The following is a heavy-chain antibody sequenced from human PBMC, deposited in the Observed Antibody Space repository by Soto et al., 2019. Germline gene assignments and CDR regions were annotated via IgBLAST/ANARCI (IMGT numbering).Heavy chain of an antibody. V-gene: IGHV4-39*07. CDR2: ITHSGST. D-gene: IGHD1-26*01. CDR1: GGSISSSSYY. Sequence: ETLSLTCTVSGGSISSSSYYWGWIRQPPGKGLEWIGRITHSGSTNYNPSLKSRFTISVDTSKNQFSLKLNSVTAADTAVYYCARLPDSGSFFEYWSHGILVTVSS. J-gene: IGHJ4*01. CDR3: ARLPDSGSFFEY.